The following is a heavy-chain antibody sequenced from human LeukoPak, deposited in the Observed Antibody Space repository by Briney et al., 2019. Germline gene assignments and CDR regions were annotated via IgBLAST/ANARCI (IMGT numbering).Heavy chain of an antibody. CDR1: GFTFSSYW. Sequence: GGSLRLSCAASGFTFSSYWMSWVRQAPGEGLEWVANIKQDGSEKYYVDSVKGRFTISRDNAKNSLYLQMNSLKTEDTAVYYCTTGNYYYYMDVWGKGTTVTVSS. CDR3: TTGNYYYYMDV. V-gene: IGHV3-7*03. J-gene: IGHJ6*03. CDR2: IKQDGSEK.